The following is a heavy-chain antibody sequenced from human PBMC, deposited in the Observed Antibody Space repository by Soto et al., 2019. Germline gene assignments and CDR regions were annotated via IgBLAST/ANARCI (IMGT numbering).Heavy chain of an antibody. Sequence: GGSLRLSCVASGFTLSGYWMHWVRQVPGKGLVWVSRISADGRTTDYADSVRGRFTISRDNAKNTLYLQVDSLRAEDTAIYYCTRVIYGSAGLFDYWGQGNLVTVSS. CDR2: ISADGRTT. D-gene: IGHD1-26*01. CDR3: TRVIYGSAGLFDY. CDR1: GFTLSGYW. V-gene: IGHV3-74*01. J-gene: IGHJ4*02.